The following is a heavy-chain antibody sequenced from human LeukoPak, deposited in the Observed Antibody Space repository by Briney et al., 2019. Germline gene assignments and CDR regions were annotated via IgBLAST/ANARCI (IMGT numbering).Heavy chain of an antibody. CDR3: ARIVVVPAAMRGYYYDYGMDV. D-gene: IGHD2-2*01. V-gene: IGHV4-34*01. CDR2: INHSGST. CDR1: GGSFSGYY. J-gene: IGHJ6*04. Sequence: SETLSLTCAIYGGSFSGYYWSWIRQSPGKGLEWIGEINHSGSTNYNPSLKSRVIISVDTSKNQFSLKLSSVTAADTAVYYCARIVVVPAAMRGYYYDYGMDVWGKGTTITVSS.